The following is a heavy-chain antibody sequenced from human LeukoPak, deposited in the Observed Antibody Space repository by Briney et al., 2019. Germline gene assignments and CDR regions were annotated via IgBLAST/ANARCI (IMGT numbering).Heavy chain of an antibody. J-gene: IGHJ4*02. CDR1: GGSISSGDYY. Sequence: SETLSLTCTVSGGSISSGDYYWSWIRQPPGEGLEWIGYIYYSGSTYYNPSLKSRVTISVDTSKNQFSLKLSSVTAADTAVYYCARVSVVKYSSSTFDYWGQGTLVTVSS. D-gene: IGHD6-6*01. CDR3: ARVSVVKYSSSTFDY. CDR2: IYYSGST. V-gene: IGHV4-30-4*01.